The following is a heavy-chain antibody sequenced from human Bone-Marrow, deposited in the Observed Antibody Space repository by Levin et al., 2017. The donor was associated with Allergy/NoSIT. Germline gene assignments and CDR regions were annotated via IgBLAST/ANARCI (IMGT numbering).Heavy chain of an antibody. J-gene: IGHJ3*02. CDR2: INPNTGDT. CDR3: ARGRGFQVPGRPFDM. CDR1: GYTFTAQY. Sequence: ASVKVSCKTSGYTFTAQYIHWVRQAPGQGPECMGWINPNTGDTKHTQKFQGRVTMTRNTAITTAYMELNRLTSDDTAIYYCARGRGFQVPGRPFDMWGQGTILTVSS. V-gene: IGHV1-2*02. D-gene: IGHD3-10*01.